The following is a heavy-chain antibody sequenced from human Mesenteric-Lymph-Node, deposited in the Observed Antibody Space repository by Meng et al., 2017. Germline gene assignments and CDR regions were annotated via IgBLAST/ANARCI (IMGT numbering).Heavy chain of an antibody. CDR2: IYTSGST. J-gene: IGHJ4*02. CDR1: GGSISSGSYY. Sequence: SETLSLTCTVSGGSISSGSYYWSWIRQPAGKGLEWIGRIYTSGSTNYNPSLKSRVTISVDTSKNQFSLKLSSVTAADTAVYYCARDFPYGDYAFDYWGQGTLVTVSS. CDR3: ARDFPYGDYAFDY. V-gene: IGHV4-61*02. D-gene: IGHD4-17*01.